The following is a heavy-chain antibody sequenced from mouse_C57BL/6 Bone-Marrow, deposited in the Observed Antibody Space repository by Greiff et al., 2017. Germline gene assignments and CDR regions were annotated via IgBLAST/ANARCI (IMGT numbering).Heavy chain of an antibody. CDR1: GFTFSDYG. Sequence: EVHLVESGGGLVQPGGSLKLSCAASGFTFSDYGMAWVRQAPRTGPEWVAFISNLAYSIYYADTVTGRFTISRENAKNTLYMEMSSLRSEDTAMYYCARLGRGWFAYWGQGTLVTVSA. D-gene: IGHD4-1*01. CDR2: ISNLAYSI. CDR3: ARLGRGWFAY. J-gene: IGHJ3*01. V-gene: IGHV5-15*01.